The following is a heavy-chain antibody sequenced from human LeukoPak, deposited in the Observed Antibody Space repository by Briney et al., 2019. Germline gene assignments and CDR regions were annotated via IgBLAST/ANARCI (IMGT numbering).Heavy chain of an antibody. Sequence: QPGGSLRLSCAASGFTFSSYWMTWVRQAPGKGLEWVASIKHDGSEKYYVDSVKGRFTISRDNAKNSLYLQMNSLGAEDTAVYNCARELSSGWYYIDYWGQGTLVTVSS. CDR2: IKHDGSEK. CDR3: ARELSSGWYYIDY. J-gene: IGHJ4*02. CDR1: GFTFSSYW. D-gene: IGHD6-19*01. V-gene: IGHV3-7*01.